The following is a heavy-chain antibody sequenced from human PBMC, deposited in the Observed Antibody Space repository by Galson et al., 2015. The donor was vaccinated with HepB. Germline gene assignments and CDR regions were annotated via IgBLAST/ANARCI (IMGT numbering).Heavy chain of an antibody. D-gene: IGHD3-3*01. CDR3: ARGYYDFWSGSRKDWYFDL. J-gene: IGHJ2*01. CDR2: IYYSGST. CDR1: GGSISSGDYY. V-gene: IGHV4-30-4*01. Sequence: LSLTCTVSGGSISSGDYYWSWLRQPPGKGLEWIGYIYYSGSTYYNPSLKSRVTISVDTSKNQFSLKLSSVTAADTAVYYCARGYYDFWSGSRKDWYFDLWGRGTLVTVSS.